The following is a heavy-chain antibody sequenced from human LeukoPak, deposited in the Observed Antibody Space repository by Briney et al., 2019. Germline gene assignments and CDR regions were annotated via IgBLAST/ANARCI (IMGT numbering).Heavy chain of an antibody. CDR2: IRYDGGNK. D-gene: IGHD2-15*01. V-gene: IGHV3-30*02. J-gene: IGHJ5*02. CDR3: AKDVVVGAIWGWFDP. Sequence: GGSLRLSCEASGFTFSSYGMHWVRQAPGKGLEWVTFIRYDGGNKYYADSVKGRFTISRDNSRNTLHLQMNSLRAEDTAVYYCAKDVVVGAIWGWFDPWGQGTLVTVSS. CDR1: GFTFSSYG.